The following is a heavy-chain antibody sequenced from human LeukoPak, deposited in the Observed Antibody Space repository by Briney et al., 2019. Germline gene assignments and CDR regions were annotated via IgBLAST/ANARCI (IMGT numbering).Heavy chain of an antibody. V-gene: IGHV1-69*05. CDR3: ARTSDGEDYYYYMDV. Sequence: SVKVSCKASGGTFSSYAISWVRQAPGQGLEWMGGIIPIFGTANYGQKFQGRVTITTDESTSTAYMELSSLRSEDTAVYYCARTSDGEDYYYYMDVWGKGTTVTVSS. J-gene: IGHJ6*03. CDR1: GGTFSSYA. CDR2: IIPIFGTA. D-gene: IGHD4-17*01.